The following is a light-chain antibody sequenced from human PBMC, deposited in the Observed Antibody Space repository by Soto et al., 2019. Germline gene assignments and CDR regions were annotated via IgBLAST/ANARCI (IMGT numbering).Light chain of an antibody. Sequence: QAVVTQPPSASGTPGQRVTISCSGSSSNIGSNTVNWYQHLPGTAPKLLIYSNNQRPSGVPDRFSGSKSGTSASLAISGLQSEDEADYYCAAWDDSLNGRLFGGGTQLTVL. CDR2: SNN. CDR3: AAWDDSLNGRL. V-gene: IGLV1-44*01. CDR1: SSNIGSNT. J-gene: IGLJ2*01.